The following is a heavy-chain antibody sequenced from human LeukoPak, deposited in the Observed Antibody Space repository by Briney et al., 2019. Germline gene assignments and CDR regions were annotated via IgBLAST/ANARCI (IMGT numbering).Heavy chain of an antibody. D-gene: IGHD6-19*01. Sequence: GGSLRLSCAASGFTFVSYWMSCVRQAPGKGLERVANIKQDGSEKYYVDSVKGRFTISRDNAKNALYLQMNSLRAEDTAVYYCARVSIAVAAGDYWGQGTLVTVSS. J-gene: IGHJ4*02. CDR2: IKQDGSEK. CDR1: GFTFVSYW. CDR3: ARVSIAVAAGDY. V-gene: IGHV3-7*01.